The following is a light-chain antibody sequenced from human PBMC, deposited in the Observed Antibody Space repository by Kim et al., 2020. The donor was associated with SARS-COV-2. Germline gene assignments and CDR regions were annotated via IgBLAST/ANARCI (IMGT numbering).Light chain of an antibody. V-gene: IGKV1-27*01. J-gene: IGKJ2*01. CDR2: AAS. Sequence: DIQMTQSPSSLSASVGDRVTITCRASQSISNYLAWYQQKPGKVPKLLIYAASTLQSGVPSRFSGSGSGTDFTLTISSLQPEDVATYYCQKYNSSPLTFGQGTKLEI. CDR1: QSISNY. CDR3: QKYNSSPLT.